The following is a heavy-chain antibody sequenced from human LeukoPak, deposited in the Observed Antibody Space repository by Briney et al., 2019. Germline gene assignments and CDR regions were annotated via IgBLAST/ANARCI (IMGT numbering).Heavy chain of an antibody. Sequence: PSETLSLTCAVSGYSISSSNWWGWIRQPPGKGLEWIGYIYYSGSIYYNPSLQSRVTMSVDTSKNQLSLKLSSVTAVDTAVYYCAITPHNSSGWSDYWGQGTLVTVSS. CDR3: AITPHNSSGWSDY. CDR2: IYYSGSI. J-gene: IGHJ4*02. V-gene: IGHV4-28*05. CDR1: GYSISSSNW. D-gene: IGHD6-19*01.